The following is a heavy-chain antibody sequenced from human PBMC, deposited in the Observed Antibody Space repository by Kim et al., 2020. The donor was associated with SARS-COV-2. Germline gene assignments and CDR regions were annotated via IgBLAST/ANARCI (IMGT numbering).Heavy chain of an antibody. Sequence: GGSLRLSCAASGFTFGDYAMHWVRQPPGKGLEWVSGISWNSGSIGYAASVKGRFTISRDNAQNSLFLQMNSLTVEDTALYYCAKYIGGWSAAHVWGQGTL. D-gene: IGHD6-13*01. CDR3: AKYIGGWSAAHV. J-gene: IGHJ4*02. V-gene: IGHV3-9*01. CDR1: GFTFGDYA. CDR2: ISWNSGSI.